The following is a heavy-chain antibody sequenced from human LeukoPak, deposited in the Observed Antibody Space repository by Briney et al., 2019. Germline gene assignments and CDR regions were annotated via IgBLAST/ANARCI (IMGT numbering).Heavy chain of an antibody. CDR2: INPNSGGT. CDR3: ARGYCSSTSCYTWGDWFDP. J-gene: IGHJ5*02. Sequence: ASVKVSCKASGYTFTGYYMHWVRQAPGQGLEWMGWINPNSGGTNYAQKFQDRVTMTRDTSISTAYMELSRLRSDDTAVYYCARGYCSSTSCYTWGDWFDPWGQGTLVTVSS. D-gene: IGHD2-2*02. CDR1: GYTFTGYY. V-gene: IGHV1-2*02.